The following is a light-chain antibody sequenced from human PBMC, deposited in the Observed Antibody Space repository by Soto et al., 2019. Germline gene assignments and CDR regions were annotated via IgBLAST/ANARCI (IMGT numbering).Light chain of an antibody. Sequence: QSGLTQPPSVSAAPGRKVAISCSGSSSNIGNNYVSWYQHLPGTAPELLIYDNDKRYSGIPDRFSGSKSGTSATLGITGLQAGDEADYYCGTWDSSLSVYVFGTGTKVTV. V-gene: IGLV1-51*01. CDR3: GTWDSSLSVYV. J-gene: IGLJ1*01. CDR1: SSNIGNNY. CDR2: DND.